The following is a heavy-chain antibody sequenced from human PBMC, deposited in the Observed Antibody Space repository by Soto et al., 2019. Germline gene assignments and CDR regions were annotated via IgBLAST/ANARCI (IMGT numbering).Heavy chain of an antibody. CDR2: IHGGGGAT. CDR1: GFTFSAYA. V-gene: IGHV3-23*01. CDR3: AKFEGHPLEYWYLDV. Sequence: EVQLLESGGGLVQPGGSLRLSCAASGFTFSAYAMGWVRQAPGKGLEWVSTIHGGGGATNYADSVKGRFTIARDDSKNTLYAQMNSLRAEDTAVYYCAKFEGHPLEYWYLDVWGRGTLVTVSS. J-gene: IGHJ2*01. D-gene: IGHD1-1*01.